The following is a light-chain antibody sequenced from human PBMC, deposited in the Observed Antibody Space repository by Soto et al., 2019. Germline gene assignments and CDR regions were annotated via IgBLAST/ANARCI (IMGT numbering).Light chain of an antibody. J-gene: IGKJ3*01. CDR2: DAS. CDR1: QSISSW. CDR3: QPYNSLFA. Sequence: DIQMTQSPSTLSASVGDRVTITCRASQSISSWLAWYQQKPGKAPKLLIYDASSLESGVPSRFSGSGSGTEFTLPISSLQPDDFATYYCQPYNSLFAFGPGTKVDIK. V-gene: IGKV1-5*01.